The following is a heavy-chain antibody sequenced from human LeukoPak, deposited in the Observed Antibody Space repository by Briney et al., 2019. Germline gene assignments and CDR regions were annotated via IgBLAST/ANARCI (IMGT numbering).Heavy chain of an antibody. CDR2: IRSKAYGGTT. CDR3: TRGHYYYDSSGYPY. CDR1: GFTFGDYA. Sequence: AGGSLRLSCTASGFTFGDYAMSWVRQAPGKGLEWVGFIRSKAYGGTTEYAASVKGRFTISRDDSKSIAYLQMNSLKTEDIAVYYCTRGHYYYDSSGYPYWGQGTLVTVSS. J-gene: IGHJ4*02. D-gene: IGHD3-22*01. V-gene: IGHV3-49*04.